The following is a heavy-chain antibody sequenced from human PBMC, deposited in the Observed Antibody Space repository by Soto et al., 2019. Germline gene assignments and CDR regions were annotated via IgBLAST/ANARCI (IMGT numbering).Heavy chain of an antibody. D-gene: IGHD1-26*01. CDR2: ISTSGSTI. CDR3: AYGGSCDY. V-gene: IGHV3-48*03. J-gene: IGHJ4*02. CDR1: GFSFNTYE. Sequence: GSLRLSCAASGFSFNTYEMNWVRQAPGKGLEWVSYISTSGSTIYYADSVKGRFTISRDNGKNSLYLQMNSLRAEDTAVYYCAYGGSCDYWGQGTQVTVYS.